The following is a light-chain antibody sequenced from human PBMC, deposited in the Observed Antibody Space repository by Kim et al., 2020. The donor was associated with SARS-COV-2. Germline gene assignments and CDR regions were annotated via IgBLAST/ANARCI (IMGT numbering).Light chain of an antibody. CDR3: AAWDDSPSGPV. CDR2: SNN. V-gene: IGLV1-47*02. Sequence: GQRITISCSGSSSNIGSNYVYWYQQLPGTAPKLLIHSNNQRPSGVPDRFSGSKSGTSASLAISGLRSEDEADYYCAAWDDSPSGPVFGGGTKLTVL. CDR1: SSNIGSNY. J-gene: IGLJ2*01.